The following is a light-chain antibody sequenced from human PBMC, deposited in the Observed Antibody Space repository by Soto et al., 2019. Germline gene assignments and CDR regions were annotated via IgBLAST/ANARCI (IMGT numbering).Light chain of an antibody. V-gene: IGKV4-1*01. Sequence: DIVMTQSPDSLAVSLGERATIDCKSSQTVLYISNNKNYLAWYQQKPGQPPKLLIYWASTRESGVPDRFSGSGSATDFTLTNSSLQEEDVAVYYCQQFFTTPWTFGRGTKVEIK. J-gene: IGKJ1*01. CDR3: QQFFTTPWT. CDR2: WAS. CDR1: QTVLYISNNKNY.